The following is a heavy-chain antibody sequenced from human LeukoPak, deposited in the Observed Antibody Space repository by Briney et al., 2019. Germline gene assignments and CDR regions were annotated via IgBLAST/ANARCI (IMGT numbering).Heavy chain of an antibody. CDR1: GGSISSGGYS. D-gene: IGHD3-10*01. CDR2: IYHSGST. V-gene: IGHV4-30-2*01. Sequence: PSETLSLTCAVSGGSISSGGYSWSWIRQPPGKGLEWIGYIYHSGSTYYNPSLKSRVTISVDRSKNQFSLKLSSVTAADTAVYYCARSYYAQYYFDYWGQGTLVTVSS. J-gene: IGHJ4*02. CDR3: ARSYYAQYYFDY.